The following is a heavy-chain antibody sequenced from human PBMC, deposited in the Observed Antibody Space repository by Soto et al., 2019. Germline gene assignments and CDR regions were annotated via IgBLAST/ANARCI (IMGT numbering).Heavy chain of an antibody. CDR2: ISYDGSNK. CDR3: AKGKYSSSPLLTPGGYYYGMDV. CDR1: GFTFSSYG. Sequence: GGSLRLSCAASGFTFSSYGMHWVRQAPGKGLEWVAVISYDGSNKYYADSVKGRFTISRDNSKNTLYLQMNSLRAEDTAVYYCAKGKYSSSPLLTPGGYYYGMDVWGQGTTVTVSS. D-gene: IGHD6-6*01. V-gene: IGHV3-30*18. J-gene: IGHJ6*02.